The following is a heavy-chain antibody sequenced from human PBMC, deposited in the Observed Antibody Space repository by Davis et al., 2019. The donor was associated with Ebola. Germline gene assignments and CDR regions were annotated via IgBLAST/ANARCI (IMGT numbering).Heavy chain of an antibody. J-gene: IGHJ6*03. CDR2: IYYSGST. D-gene: IGHD3-22*01. Sequence: PSETLSLTCTVSGGSISHGGSYWTWIRQHPGKGLEWIGYIYYSGSTYYKPSLKSRVTISLDTSKNQSSLNLYSVTAADTAVYYCARDLRYDSSGYDYYFYMDVWGKGTTVTVSS. V-gene: IGHV4-31*03. CDR1: GGSISHGGSY. CDR3: ARDLRYDSSGYDYYFYMDV.